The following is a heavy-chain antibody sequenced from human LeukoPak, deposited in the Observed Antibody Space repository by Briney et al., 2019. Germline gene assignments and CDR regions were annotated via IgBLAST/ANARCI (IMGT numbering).Heavy chain of an antibody. J-gene: IGHJ4*02. CDR3: ARVRYRLAETYIDY. CDR1: RYTFTGYY. D-gene: IGHD3-16*01. Sequence: ASVKVSCKASRYTFTGYYMHWVRQAPGQGLEWMGWINPNSGVTDYAQNFQGRVTMTRDTSISTAYMELSRLRSDDTAVYYCARVRYRLAETYIDYWGQGTLVTVSS. V-gene: IGHV1-2*02. CDR2: INPNSGVT.